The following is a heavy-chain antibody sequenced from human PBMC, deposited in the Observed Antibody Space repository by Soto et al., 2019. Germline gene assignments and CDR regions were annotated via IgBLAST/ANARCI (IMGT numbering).Heavy chain of an antibody. D-gene: IGHD6-13*01. V-gene: IGHV3-13*01. CDR1: GFTFSSYD. CDR3: ARDGIAAAGTSAGKYYYGMDV. CDR2: IGTAGDT. Sequence: GGSLRLSCAASGFTFSSYDMHWVRQATGKGLEWVSAIGTAGDTYYPGSVKGRFTISRENAKNSLYLQMNSLRAEDTAVYYCARDGIAAAGTSAGKYYYGMDVWGQGTTVTVSS. J-gene: IGHJ6*02.